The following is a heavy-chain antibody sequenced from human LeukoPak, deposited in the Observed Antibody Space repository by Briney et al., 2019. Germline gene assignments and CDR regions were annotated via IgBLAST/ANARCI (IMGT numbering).Heavy chain of an antibody. D-gene: IGHD2-8*02. CDR3: VRNLMQFTGLAY. J-gene: IGHJ4*02. V-gene: IGHV1-69*04. CDR2: IIPILGIA. CDR1: VGTFSSYA. Sequence: SVKVSCKASVGTFSSYAISWVRQAPGQGLEWMGRIIPILGIANYAQKFQGRVTITADKSTSTAYMELSSLRSEDTAVYYCVRNLMQFTGLAYWGQGTLVTVSS.